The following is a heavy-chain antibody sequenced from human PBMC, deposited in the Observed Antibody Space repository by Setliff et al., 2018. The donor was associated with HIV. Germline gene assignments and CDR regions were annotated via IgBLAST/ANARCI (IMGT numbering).Heavy chain of an antibody. CDR3: ARDDVGYCSGGSCYHLFDTFDI. V-gene: IGHV1-18*01. Sequence: ASVKVSCKASGYSFTNYGISWVRQAPGQGLEWMGWISSYNDNTNYALNLQGRVTMTTDTSTRTAYMERRSLRSDDTAVYYCARDDVGYCSGGSCYHLFDTFDILGQGTVVTVSS. J-gene: IGHJ3*02. D-gene: IGHD2-15*01. CDR2: ISSYNDNT. CDR1: GYSFTNYG.